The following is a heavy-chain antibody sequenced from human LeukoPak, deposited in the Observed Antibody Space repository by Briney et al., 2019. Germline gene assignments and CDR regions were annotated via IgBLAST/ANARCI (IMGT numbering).Heavy chain of an antibody. V-gene: IGHV3-30*02. Sequence: GGSLRLSCAASGFSFSSYGMQWVRQAPGKGLERVAFIQYDGSNKYYAESVKGRFTISRDNSKNTLYLQMNSLRADDTAVYYCARSFMPLIVVYFDNWGQGTLVSVSS. CDR2: IQYDGSNK. D-gene: IGHD3-22*01. CDR3: ARSFMPLIVVYFDN. CDR1: GFSFSSYG. J-gene: IGHJ4*02.